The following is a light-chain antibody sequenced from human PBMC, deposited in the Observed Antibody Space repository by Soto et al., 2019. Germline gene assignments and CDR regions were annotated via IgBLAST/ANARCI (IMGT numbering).Light chain of an antibody. CDR2: GAS. Sequence: EIVLTQSPGTLSFSPGERGTLSCRASQSVSSSYLAWYQQKPGQAPRLLIYGASSRSTGIPDTFSGSEYGTDFTLTISRLEPEDFAVYYCQQYGSSTWTFGQGTKVEIK. CDR1: QSVSSSY. CDR3: QQYGSSTWT. J-gene: IGKJ1*01. V-gene: IGKV3-20*01.